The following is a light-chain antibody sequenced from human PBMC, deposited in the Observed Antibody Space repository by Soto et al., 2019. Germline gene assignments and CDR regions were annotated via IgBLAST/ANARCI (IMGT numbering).Light chain of an antibody. J-gene: IGKJ4*01. CDR3: QQSYSIPLT. CDR1: PYISSY. V-gene: IGKV1-39*01. CDR2: GAT. Sequence: DIQMTQSPSSLSASVGDRVTITCRASPYISSYLNWYQQKPGKAPKLLIYGATSLQSGVPSRFSGSGSGTDFTLTISSLHPEDFATYYCQQSYSIPLTFGGGTKVEIK.